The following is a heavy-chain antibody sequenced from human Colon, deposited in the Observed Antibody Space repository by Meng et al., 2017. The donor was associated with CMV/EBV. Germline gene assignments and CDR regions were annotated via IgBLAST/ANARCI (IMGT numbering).Heavy chain of an antibody. J-gene: IGHJ4*02. CDR2: IRSDGSAT. CDR3: VRSSGWSLFDY. V-gene: IGHV1-2*02. Sequence: QVRRMQSGDGVKEPGASVNATCKTSGYTFSDYYMHWVRQAPGQGLEWMGWIRSDGSATNYAQKFRGRVTMTRDASVSTAYMELSGLTSDDTAVYFCVRSSGWSLFDYWGPGALVTVSS. D-gene: IGHD6-19*01. CDR1: GYTFSDYY.